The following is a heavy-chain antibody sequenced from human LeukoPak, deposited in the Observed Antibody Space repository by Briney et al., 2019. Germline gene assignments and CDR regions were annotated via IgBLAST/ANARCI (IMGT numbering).Heavy chain of an antibody. Sequence: PGGSLGLSCVGSGFILRSYAMSWVRQAPGKGLQWVSSLGISGDYAWYAGSVKGRFTISRDSSKNTLYLQMNSLGAVDTAVYYCARGGGGNSDFLTPYTGASLGFDYWGQGARVTVSS. CDR1: GFILRSYA. J-gene: IGHJ4*02. CDR2: LGISGDYA. V-gene: IGHV3-23*01. CDR3: ARGGGGNSDFLTPYTGASLGFDY. D-gene: IGHD3-9*01.